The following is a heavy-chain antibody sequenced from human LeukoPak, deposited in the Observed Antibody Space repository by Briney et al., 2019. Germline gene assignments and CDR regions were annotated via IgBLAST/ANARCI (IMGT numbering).Heavy chain of an antibody. CDR2: INNSGGST. CDR3: AKGVTSGWIAFGY. V-gene: IGHV3-23*01. D-gene: IGHD6-19*01. J-gene: IGHJ4*02. CDR1: GFTFSSYA. Sequence: PGGSLRLSCAASGFTFSSYAMSWVRQAPGKGLEWVSGINNSGGSTHYADSVKGRFTISRDNSKSTLYLQKNSLRAEDTAVYYCAKGVTSGWIAFGYRGPGALVTVAS.